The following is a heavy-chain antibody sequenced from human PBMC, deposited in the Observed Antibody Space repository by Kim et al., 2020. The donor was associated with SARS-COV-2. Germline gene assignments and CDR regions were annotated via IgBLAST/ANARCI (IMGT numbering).Heavy chain of an antibody. J-gene: IGHJ2*01. V-gene: IGHV4-34*01. CDR3: ARGWVAVAGPNYWYFDL. CDR1: GGSFSGYY. D-gene: IGHD6-19*01. Sequence: SETLSLTCAVYGGSFSGYYWSWIRQPPGKGLEWIGEINHSGSTNYNPSLKSRVTISVDTSKNQFSLKLSSVTAADTAVYYCARGWVAVAGPNYWYFDLWGRGTLVTVSS. CDR2: INHSGST.